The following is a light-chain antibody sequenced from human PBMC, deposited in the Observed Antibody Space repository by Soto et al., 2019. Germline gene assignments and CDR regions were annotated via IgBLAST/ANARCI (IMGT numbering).Light chain of an antibody. V-gene: IGKV3-11*01. CDR2: DTS. J-gene: IGKJ2*01. CDR1: QSVSSY. CDR3: QQRSNWPPLYT. Sequence: EIVLTQSPATLSLSPGERATLSCRASQSVSSYLAWYQQTPGQAPRLLIYDTSNRATGIPDRFSGSGSGTDFTLTISSLEAEDLGVYFCQQRSNWPPLYTFGQGTKLAIK.